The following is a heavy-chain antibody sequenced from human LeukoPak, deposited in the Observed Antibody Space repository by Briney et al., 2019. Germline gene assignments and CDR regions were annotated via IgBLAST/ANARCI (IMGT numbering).Heavy chain of an antibody. CDR2: IYHSGST. Sequence: SQTLSLTCAVSGGSISSGGYSWGWIRQPPGKGLEWIGYIYHSGSTYYNPSLESRITISVDTSKNQFSLKLSSVTAADTAVYYCARGSSWFDPWGQGTLVTVSS. CDR3: ARGSSWFDP. CDR1: GGSISSGGYS. V-gene: IGHV4-30-2*01. J-gene: IGHJ5*02. D-gene: IGHD3-10*01.